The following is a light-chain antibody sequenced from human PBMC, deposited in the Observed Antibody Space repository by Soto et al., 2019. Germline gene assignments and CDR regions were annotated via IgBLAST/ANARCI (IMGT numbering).Light chain of an antibody. Sequence: QSALTQPASAAGSPVQSGTISCTGTSSDVGGYNYVSWYHQHPGKAPKLKIYGVSKRPSGGPDRFSGSKSGNTASLTVSGLQAEDEAEYYGRSYASSNNYVFGTGTKLTVL. CDR2: GVS. V-gene: IGLV2-8*01. CDR1: SSDVGGYNY. CDR3: RSYASSNNYV. J-gene: IGLJ1*01.